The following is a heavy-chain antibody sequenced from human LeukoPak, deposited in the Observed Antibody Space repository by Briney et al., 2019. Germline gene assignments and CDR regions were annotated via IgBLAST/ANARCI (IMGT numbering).Heavy chain of an antibody. CDR2: ISGSGGST. CDR3: AKDPGYSYGPHYYFDY. CDR1: GFTFSSYA. J-gene: IGHJ4*02. V-gene: IGHV3-23*01. D-gene: IGHD5-18*01. Sequence: GSLRLSCAASGFTFSSYAVSWVRQAPGKGLEWVSAISGSGGSTYYADSVKGRFTISRDNSKNTLYLQMNSLRAEDTAVYYCAKDPGYSYGPHYYFDYWGQGTLVTVSS.